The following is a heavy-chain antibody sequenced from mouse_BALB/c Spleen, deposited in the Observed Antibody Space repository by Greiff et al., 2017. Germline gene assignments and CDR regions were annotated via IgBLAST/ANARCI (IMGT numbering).Heavy chain of an antibody. Sequence: QVQLQQPGAELVMPGASVKMSCKASGYTFTDYWMHWVKQRPGQGLEWIGAIDTSDSYTSYNQKFKGKATLTVDASSSTAYMQRSSLTSEDSAVYYCAREKVRQDFAYGGQGTLVSVCA. J-gene: IGHJ3*01. CDR1: GYTFTDYW. V-gene: IGHV1-69*01. CDR3: AREKVRQDFAY. CDR2: IDTSDSYT. D-gene: IGHD2-14*01.